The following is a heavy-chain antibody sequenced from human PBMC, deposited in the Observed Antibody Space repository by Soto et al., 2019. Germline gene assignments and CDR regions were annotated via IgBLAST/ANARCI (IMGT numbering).Heavy chain of an antibody. CDR1: GYTFTGYY. Sequence: ASVKVSCKASGYTFTGYYMHWVRQAPGQGLEWMGIINPSGGSTTYAQKFQGRVNMTRDTSTSTVYMELSSLTSEDTAVYYCARDSAVHIGDAFDIWGQGTMVTVSS. J-gene: IGHJ3*02. D-gene: IGHD2-21*01. CDR3: ARDSAVHIGDAFDI. CDR2: INPSGGST. V-gene: IGHV1-46*01.